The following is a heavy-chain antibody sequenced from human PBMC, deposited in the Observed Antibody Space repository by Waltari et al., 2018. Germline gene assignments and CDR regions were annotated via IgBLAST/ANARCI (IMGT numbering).Heavy chain of an antibody. V-gene: IGHV5-51*01. CDR1: GYSFSSYW. Sequence: EVQLVQSGAQVKKPGESLRISCKGSGYSFSSYWLGWVRHMPGKGLEWMGMKYPSDSKSTYSPCFQGQVTIAVDRTINTAYLQWSSLKASETAIYYGGRHSYYESSGYCLDYWGQGTGVIVSS. CDR3: GRHSYYESSGYCLDY. J-gene: IGHJ4*02. D-gene: IGHD3-22*01. CDR2: KYPSDSKS.